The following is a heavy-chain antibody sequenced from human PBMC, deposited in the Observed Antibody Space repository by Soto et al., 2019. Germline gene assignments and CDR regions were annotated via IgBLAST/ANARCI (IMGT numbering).Heavy chain of an antibody. D-gene: IGHD1-26*01. CDR1: GFTFSSYA. CDR3: AKDLGGSYPRTLDY. J-gene: IGHJ4*02. V-gene: IGHV3-23*01. CDR2: ISGSGDST. Sequence: GGSLRLSCAASGFTFSSYAMSWVRQAPGKGLEWVSAISGSGDSTYYADSVKGRFTISRDNSKNTLYLQMNSLRAEDTAVYYCAKDLGGSYPRTLDYWGQGTLVTVSS.